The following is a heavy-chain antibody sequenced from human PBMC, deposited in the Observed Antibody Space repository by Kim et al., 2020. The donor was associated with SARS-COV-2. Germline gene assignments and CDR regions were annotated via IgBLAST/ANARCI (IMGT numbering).Heavy chain of an antibody. V-gene: IGHV1-3*01. Sequence: ASVKVSCKASGYIFTDYAVHWVRQAPGKRLEWMGWIDAGNGHPKYSQKFQGRVTITRDTSASTAYMELSSLRSEDTAVFYCARDSSSFYYYGMDVWGQGTTVTVSS. D-gene: IGHD2-2*01. CDR2: IDAGNGHP. CDR3: ARDSSSFYYYGMDV. J-gene: IGHJ6*02. CDR1: GYIFTDYA.